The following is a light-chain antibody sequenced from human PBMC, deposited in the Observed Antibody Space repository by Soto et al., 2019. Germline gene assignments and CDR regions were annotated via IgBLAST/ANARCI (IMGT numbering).Light chain of an antibody. V-gene: IGKV3-15*01. CDR1: QNIYYN. CDR2: RAS. CDR3: LQYHNLWA. Sequence: ILMTQSPATVSVSPGESATLSCGASQNIYYNVAWYQQRPGQAPRLLIYRASTRATGVPARFSGSGSGTEFTLTISSLQPEDFTVYSCLQYHNLWAFGQGTKVEI. J-gene: IGKJ1*01.